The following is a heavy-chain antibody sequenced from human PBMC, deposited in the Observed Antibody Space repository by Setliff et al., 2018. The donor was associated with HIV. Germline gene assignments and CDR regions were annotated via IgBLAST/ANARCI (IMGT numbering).Heavy chain of an antibody. CDR3: ARDVAVAATEF. Sequence: GGSLRLSCAASGFIFSNYWMSWVRQAPGKGLEWVAHIDQDGSEKNHVDSAKGRFTISRDNARNLVYLQMNSLKGDDTAVYYCARDVAVAATEFWGQGIQVTVSS. CDR2: IDQDGSEK. J-gene: IGHJ4*02. V-gene: IGHV3-7*03. CDR1: GFIFSNYW. D-gene: IGHD6-19*01.